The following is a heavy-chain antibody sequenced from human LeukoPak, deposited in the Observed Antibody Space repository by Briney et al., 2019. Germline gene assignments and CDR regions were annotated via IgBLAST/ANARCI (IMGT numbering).Heavy chain of an antibody. V-gene: IGHV4-61*02. CDR2: IHTSGST. CDR3: ARDFGGNESYFDY. CDR1: GGSISSGTYY. Sequence: SETLSLTCTVSGGSISSGTYYWSWIRQPAGKGLEWIGRIHTSGSTNYNPSLRSRVTISVDTSKNQFSLKLSSVTAADTAVYYCARDFGGNESYFDYWGQGTLVTVSS. D-gene: IGHD4-23*01. J-gene: IGHJ4*02.